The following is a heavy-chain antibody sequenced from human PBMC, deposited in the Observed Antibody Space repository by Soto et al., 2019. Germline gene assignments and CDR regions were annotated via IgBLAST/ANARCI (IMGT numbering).Heavy chain of an antibody. CDR1: GFTFSSYG. V-gene: IGHV3-30*18. CDR2: ISYDGSNK. CDR3: AKSGNEYSSSSASWKRSGYFDY. D-gene: IGHD6-6*01. J-gene: IGHJ4*02. Sequence: PGGSLRLSCAASGFTFSSYGMHWVRQAPGKGLEWVAVISYDGSNKYYADSVKGRFTISRDNSKNTLYLQMNSLRAEDTAVYYCAKSGNEYSSSSASWKRSGYFDYWGQGTLVTVSS.